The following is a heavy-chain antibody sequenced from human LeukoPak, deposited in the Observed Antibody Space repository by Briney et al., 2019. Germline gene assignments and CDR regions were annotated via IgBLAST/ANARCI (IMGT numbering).Heavy chain of an antibody. V-gene: IGHV3-30*02. Sequence: GRSLRLSCAASGFTFSSYAIHWVRQAPGKGLEWVAFIRYDGSNKYYADSVKGRFTISRDNSKNTLYLQMNSLRAEDTAVYYCAKDFDRFEGYWGQGTLVTVSS. J-gene: IGHJ4*02. CDR3: AKDFDRFEGY. CDR1: GFTFSSYA. CDR2: IRYDGSNK. D-gene: IGHD3-10*01.